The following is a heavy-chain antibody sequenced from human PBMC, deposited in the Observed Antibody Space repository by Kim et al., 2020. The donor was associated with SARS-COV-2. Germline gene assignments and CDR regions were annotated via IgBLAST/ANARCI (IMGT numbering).Heavy chain of an antibody. CDR2: I. J-gene: IGHJ5*02. CDR3: ARVPGHYYSPFWDA. D-gene: IGHD2-21*02. V-gene: IGHV3-30*03. Sequence: IYYADSVQGRFTISRDNSKNILYLQMRSLRPEDTAVYYCARVPGHYYSPFWDAWGQGTLVTVSS.